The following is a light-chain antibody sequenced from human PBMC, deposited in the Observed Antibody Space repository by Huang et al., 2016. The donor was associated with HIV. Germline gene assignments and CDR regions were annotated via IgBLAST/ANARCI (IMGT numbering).Light chain of an antibody. V-gene: IGKV3-15*01. CDR1: QSVGSH. Sequence: EIVMTQSPATLSVSPGEGATLSCRASQSVGSHLAWYQQRRGQAPRLLIYAASTRASGIPARFSGSGSGTEFTLTVSSLQSEDFAVYYCQQHNTWPRTFGQGTRV. CDR2: AAS. J-gene: IGKJ1*01. CDR3: QQHNTWPRT.